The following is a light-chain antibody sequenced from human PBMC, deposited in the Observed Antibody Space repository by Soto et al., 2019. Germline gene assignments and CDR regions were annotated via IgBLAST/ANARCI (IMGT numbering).Light chain of an antibody. CDR3: DSYTSSRAYV. CDR1: SSDVGGYNY. J-gene: IGLJ1*01. CDR2: EVS. Sequence: QSVLTQPASVSGSPGQSITISCPGTSSDVGGYNYVSWYQQQAGKAPKLIIHEVSNRPSGVSNRFSGPKSGNTASLTISGLQAEDEADYYCDSYTSSRAYVFGIGTKVTFL. V-gene: IGLV2-14*01.